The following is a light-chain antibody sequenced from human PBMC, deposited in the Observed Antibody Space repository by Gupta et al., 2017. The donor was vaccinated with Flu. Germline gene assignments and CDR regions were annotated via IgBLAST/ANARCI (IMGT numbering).Light chain of an antibody. V-gene: IGKV3-15*01. J-gene: IGKJ3*01. CDR2: SST. CDR1: QTVSTN. CDR3: QQENNWPFT. Sequence: EVAVTQSPATLSVSAGQRVTLSCRASQTVSTNFAWYQQKPGQAPRLLIFSSTSRATGIPDRFSGSGSETEFTLTISSLQSDDVGVYFCQQENNWPFTFGHGTKVDIK.